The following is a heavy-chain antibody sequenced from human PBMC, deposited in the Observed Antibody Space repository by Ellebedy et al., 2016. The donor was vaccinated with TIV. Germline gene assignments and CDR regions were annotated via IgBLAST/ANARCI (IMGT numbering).Heavy chain of an antibody. V-gene: IGHV3-30-3*01. CDR1: GFTFSSYA. Sequence: GGSLRLXXAASGFTFSSYAMHWVRQAPGKGLEWVAVISYDGSNKYYADSVKGRFTISRDNSKNTLYLQMNSLRAEDTAVYYCAPIVVVPAAMFLCQHWGQGTLVTVSS. CDR3: APIVVVPAAMFLCQH. J-gene: IGHJ1*01. D-gene: IGHD2-2*01. CDR2: ISYDGSNK.